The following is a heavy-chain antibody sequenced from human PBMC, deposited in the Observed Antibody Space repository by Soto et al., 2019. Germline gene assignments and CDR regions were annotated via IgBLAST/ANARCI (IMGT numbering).Heavy chain of an antibody. CDR1: GFTFSSYA. D-gene: IGHD6-13*01. CDR2: ISGSGGST. V-gene: IGHV3-23*01. J-gene: IGHJ5*02. CDR3: AKATAAAGTSSWFDP. Sequence: LRLSCAASGFTFSSYAMSWVRQAPGKGLEWVSAISGSGGSTYYADSVEGRFTISRDNSKNTLSLQMNSLRAEDTAVYYCAKATAAAGTSSWFDPWGQGTLVTVSS.